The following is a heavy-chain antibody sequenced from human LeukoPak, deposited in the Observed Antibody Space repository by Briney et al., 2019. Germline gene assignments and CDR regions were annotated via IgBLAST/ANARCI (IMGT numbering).Heavy chain of an antibody. CDR2: ISGSGGST. J-gene: IGHJ4*02. D-gene: IGHD3-22*01. V-gene: IGHV3-23*01. CDR1: GLAFTNFA. CDR3: ARGYYYTTGFYSFDY. Sequence: GGSLRLSCAASGLAFTNFAMNWVRQAPGKGLEWVSIISGSGGSTYYADSVKGRFTISRANSKNTLSLQMNSLRAEDTAVYYCARGYYYTTGFYSFDYWGQGTLVTVSS.